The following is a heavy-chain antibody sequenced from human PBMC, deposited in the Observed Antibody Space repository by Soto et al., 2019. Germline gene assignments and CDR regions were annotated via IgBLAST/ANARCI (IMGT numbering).Heavy chain of an antibody. J-gene: IGHJ6*02. CDR2: ISYDGSNK. D-gene: IGHD6-6*01. V-gene: IGHV3-30*18. CDR3: AKDFEYSRSSHYYCGMDV. Sequence: GGSLRLSCAASGFTFSSYGMHWVRQAPGKGLEWVAVISYDGSNKYYADSVKGRFTISRDNSKNTLYLQMNSLRAEDTAVYYCAKDFEYSRSSHYYCGMDVWGQGTTVTVSS. CDR1: GFTFSSYG.